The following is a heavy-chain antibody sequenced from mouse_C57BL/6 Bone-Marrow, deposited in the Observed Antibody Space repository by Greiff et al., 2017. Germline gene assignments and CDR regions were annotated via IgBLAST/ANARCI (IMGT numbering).Heavy chain of an antibody. CDR1: GYTFTSYW. V-gene: IGHV1-74*01. CDR2: IHPSDSDT. J-gene: IGHJ3*01. Sequence: VQLQQPGAELVKPGASVKVSCKASGYTFTSYWMHWVKQRPGQGLEWIGRIHPSDSDTNYNQKFKGKATLTVDKSSSPAYMQLSSLPSEDSAVYYCVYYGSSSWFAYWGQGTLVTVSA. CDR3: VYYGSSSWFAY. D-gene: IGHD1-1*01.